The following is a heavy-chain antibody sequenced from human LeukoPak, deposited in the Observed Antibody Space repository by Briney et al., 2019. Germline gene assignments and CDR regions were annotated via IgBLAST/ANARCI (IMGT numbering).Heavy chain of an antibody. CDR1: GFSLTTSGVS. CDR2: IYWDDDK. V-gene: IGHV2-5*02. CDR3: AHSGNYDIMTAYFGCFDP. D-gene: IGHD3-9*01. Sequence: SGPTLVNPTQTLTLTCTFSGFSLTTSGVSVGWIRQPPGKALEWLALIYWDDDKRYSPSLKSRLTITKDTSKNQVVLTMTNMGPVDTATYYCAHSGNYDIMTAYFGCFDPWGQGTLVTVSS. J-gene: IGHJ5*02.